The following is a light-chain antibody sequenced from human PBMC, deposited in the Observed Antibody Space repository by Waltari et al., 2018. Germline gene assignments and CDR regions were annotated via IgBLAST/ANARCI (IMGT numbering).Light chain of an antibody. Sequence: QSALTQPPSVSGSPGQSVPISCTGPIGQFRGNNSVSQYQQHPAKAPKLMIYDLSRRPSGVPDRFSGSRSANTASLTISGLQAEDEADYYCCSYAGSYTWVFGGGTKVTVL. J-gene: IGLJ3*02. CDR3: CSYAGSYTWV. V-gene: IGLV2-11*01. CDR2: DLS. CDR1: IGQFRGNNS.